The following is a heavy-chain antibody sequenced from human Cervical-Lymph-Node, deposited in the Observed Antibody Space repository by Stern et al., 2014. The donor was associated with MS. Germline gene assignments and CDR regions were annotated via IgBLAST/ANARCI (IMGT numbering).Heavy chain of an antibody. CDR2: TSPKNGYS. V-gene: IGHV1-2*02. J-gene: IGHJ6*02. CDR1: GFTFTNYY. Sequence: QVQLVESGAELKKPGASVQVSCKPSGFTFTNYYIHWLRQAPGQRPVWMGRTSPKNGYSNYASKFQGRVTMTRDTSIDLVSLEVSRLRFDDTAVYYCAENMDVWGQGTTVTVSS. CDR3: AENMDV.